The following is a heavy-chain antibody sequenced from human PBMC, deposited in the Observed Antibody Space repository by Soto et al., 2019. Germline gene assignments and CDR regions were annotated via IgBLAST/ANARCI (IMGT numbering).Heavy chain of an antibody. J-gene: IGHJ6*02. D-gene: IGHD2-8*01. V-gene: IGHV1-3*01. Sequence: ASVKVSCKASGYTFTSYAMHWLRQAPGQRLEWMGWINAGNGNTKYSQKFQDRVSMTIDTSTGTAYMELRSLTSDDTAIYYCAKNGQPPYYYYGLDVWGQGTKVTVSS. CDR1: GYTFTSYA. CDR2: INAGNGNT. CDR3: AKNGQPPYYYYGLDV.